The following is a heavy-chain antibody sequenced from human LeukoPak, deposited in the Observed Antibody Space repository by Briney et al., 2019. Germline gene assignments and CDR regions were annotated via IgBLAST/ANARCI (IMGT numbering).Heavy chain of an antibody. V-gene: IGHV1-69*04. J-gene: IGHJ6*02. CDR2: IIPILGIA. D-gene: IGHD3-9*01. CDR1: GGTFSSYA. CDR3: ARADDIAPDYYYYGMDV. Sequence: SVKVSCKASGGTFSSYAISWVRQAPGQGLEWMGRIIPILGIANYAQKFQGRVTITADKSTSTAYMELSSLRSEDTAVYYCARADDIAPDYYYYGMDVWGQGTTVTVPS.